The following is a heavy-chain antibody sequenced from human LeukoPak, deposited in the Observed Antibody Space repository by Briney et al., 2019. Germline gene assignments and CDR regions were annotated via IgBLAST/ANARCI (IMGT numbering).Heavy chain of an antibody. D-gene: IGHD6-19*01. CDR2: ISTYNGNT. CDR3: ARVASRGLDY. V-gene: IGHV1-18*01. J-gene: IGHJ4*02. Sequence: ASVKVSCKASDYTFTNYGISWVRQAPGQGLEWMGWISTYNGNTNYAQNLQGRVTMTTDTSTSTAYMELRSLRSDDTAVYACARVASRGLDYWGQGTLVTVSS. CDR1: DYTFTNYG.